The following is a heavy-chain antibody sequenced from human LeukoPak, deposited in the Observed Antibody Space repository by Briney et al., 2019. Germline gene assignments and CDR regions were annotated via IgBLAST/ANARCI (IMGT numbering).Heavy chain of an antibody. CDR2: ISGSGGST. CDR1: GFTFSSYA. CDR3: AKMDTAMVEYFDY. V-gene: IGHV3-23*01. J-gene: IGHJ4*02. D-gene: IGHD5-18*01. Sequence: GGSLRLSCVASGFTFSSYAMSWVRQAPGKGLEWVSAISGSGGSTYYADSVKGRFTISRDNSKNTLYLQMNSLRAEDTAVYYCAKMDTAMVEYFDYWGQGTLVTVSS.